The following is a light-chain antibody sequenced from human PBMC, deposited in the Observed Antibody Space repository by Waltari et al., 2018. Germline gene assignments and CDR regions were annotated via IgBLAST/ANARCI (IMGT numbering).Light chain of an antibody. CDR1: QSVSSSY. CDR2: GAS. CDR3: QQYGSSLRT. V-gene: IGKV3-20*01. Sequence: DIVLKKAPGTLSLSPGERATLSCRASQSVSSSYLAWYQQKPGQAPRLLIYGASSRATGIPDRFSGSGSGTDFTLTISRLEPEDFAVYYCQQYGSSLRTFGGGTKVEIK. J-gene: IGKJ4*01.